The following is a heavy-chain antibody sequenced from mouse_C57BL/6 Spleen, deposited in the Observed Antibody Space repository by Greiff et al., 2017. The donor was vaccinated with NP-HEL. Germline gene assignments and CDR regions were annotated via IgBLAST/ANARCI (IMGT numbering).Heavy chain of an antibody. CDR3: ARCYYYGSSYVFDY. CDR2: IYPGGGYT. Sequence: QVQLQQSGAELVRPGTSVKMSCKASGYTFTNYWIGWAKQRPGHGLEWIGDIYPGGGYTNYNEKFKGKATLTADKSSSTAYMQFSSLTSEDSAIYYCARCYYYGSSYVFDYWGQGTTLTVSS. D-gene: IGHD1-1*01. J-gene: IGHJ2*01. CDR1: GYTFTNYW. V-gene: IGHV1-63*01.